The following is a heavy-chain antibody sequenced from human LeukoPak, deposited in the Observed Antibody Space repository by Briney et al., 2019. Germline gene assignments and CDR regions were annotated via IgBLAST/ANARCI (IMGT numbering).Heavy chain of an antibody. J-gene: IGHJ6*03. CDR3: ARASGWYYYYYMDV. CDR2: ISGSGGST. CDR1: GFTFSSYA. Sequence: GRSLRLSCAASGFTFSSYAMSWVRQAPGKGLEWVSAISGSGGSTYYADSVKGRFTISRDNSKNTLYLQMNSLRAEDTAVYYCARASGWYYYYYMDVWGKGTTVTVSS. V-gene: IGHV3-23*01. D-gene: IGHD6-19*01.